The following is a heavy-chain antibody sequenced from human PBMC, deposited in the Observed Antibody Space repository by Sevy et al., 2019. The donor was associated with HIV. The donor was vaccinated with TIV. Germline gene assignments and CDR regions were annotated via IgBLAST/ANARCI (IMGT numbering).Heavy chain of an antibody. V-gene: IGHV3-30-3*01. J-gene: IGHJ6*02. Sequence: GGSLRLSCAASGFTFSSYAMHWVRQAPGKGLEWVAVISYDGSNKYYVDSVKGRFTISKDNSKNTLYLQMNSLRAEDTAVYYCEREGYCSSTSCYTGSYYYYGMDVWGQGTTVTVSS. CDR1: GFTFSSYA. CDR3: EREGYCSSTSCYTGSYYYYGMDV. D-gene: IGHD2-2*02. CDR2: ISYDGSNK.